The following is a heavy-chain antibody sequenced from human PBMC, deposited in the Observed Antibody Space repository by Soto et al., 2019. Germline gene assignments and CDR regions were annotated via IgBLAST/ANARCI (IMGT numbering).Heavy chain of an antibody. Sequence: SSETLALTCTVSGGSLSSGGYSWSCIRQPPGKGLEWIGYIYHSGSTYYNPSLKSRVTISVDRSKNQFSLKLSSVTAADTAVYYCARTGPLVQPEYNWFDPWGQGTLVTVSS. D-gene: IGHD2-8*01. CDR3: ARTGPLVQPEYNWFDP. J-gene: IGHJ5*02. CDR2: IYHSGST. V-gene: IGHV4-30-2*01. CDR1: GGSLSSGGYS.